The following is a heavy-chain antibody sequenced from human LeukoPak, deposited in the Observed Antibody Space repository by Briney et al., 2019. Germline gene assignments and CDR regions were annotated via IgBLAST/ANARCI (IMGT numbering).Heavy chain of an antibody. Sequence: SETLSLTCTVSGGSIIGYYWTWIRQPPGKGLEWIGYIYTSGSTIYNPSLKSRVTISVDMSKNQFSLQLSSVNAADTAVYYCARQSCSSTSCPHRNVFDIWGQGTMVTVSP. CDR1: GGSIIGYY. CDR2: IYTSGST. V-gene: IGHV4-4*09. J-gene: IGHJ3*02. CDR3: ARQSCSSTSCPHRNVFDI. D-gene: IGHD2-2*01.